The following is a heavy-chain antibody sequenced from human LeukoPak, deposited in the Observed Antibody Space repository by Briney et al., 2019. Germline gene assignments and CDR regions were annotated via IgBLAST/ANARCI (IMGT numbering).Heavy chain of an antibody. Sequence: TSDTLSLTCTVSGGSISSYYWSWIRQPPGKGLEWIGYMYYSGSTNYNPSLKSRVTISVDTSKNQFSLKLSSVTAADTAVYYCARRVTSNWFDPWGQGTLVTVSS. J-gene: IGHJ5*02. CDR1: GGSISSYY. V-gene: IGHV4-59*08. CDR2: MYYSGST. CDR3: ARRVTSNWFDP. D-gene: IGHD2-21*02.